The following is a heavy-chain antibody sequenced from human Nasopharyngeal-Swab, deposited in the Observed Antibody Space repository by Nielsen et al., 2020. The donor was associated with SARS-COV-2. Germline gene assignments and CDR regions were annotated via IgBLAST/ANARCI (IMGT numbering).Heavy chain of an antibody. CDR1: GGSIRNSNYY. J-gene: IGHJ6*02. V-gene: IGHV4-39*01. CDR3: AILVDTLPLDV. D-gene: IGHD5-18*01. Sequence: SETLSLTCTISGGSIRNSNYYWGWIRQPPGKGLEWIGSIYYTGITYSNPSLKSRVTISEDTSQNQFSLKLSSVTAADMAVYYCAILVDTLPLDVWGQGTTVTVSS. CDR2: IYYTGIT.